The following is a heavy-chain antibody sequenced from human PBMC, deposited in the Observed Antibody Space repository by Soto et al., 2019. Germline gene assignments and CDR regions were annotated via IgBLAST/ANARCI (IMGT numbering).Heavy chain of an antibody. Sequence: EVQLVESGGGLVQPGGSLRLSCAASGFTFSTYDMHWVRQATGKGLEWVSAIGTAGDTYYPRSLKGRFTIDRENAKNSLYLQMNSLRAGDPAVYDCAGFGGRTNPCDIWGQGTMVIVSS. CDR3: AGFGGRTNPCDI. V-gene: IGHV3-13*01. J-gene: IGHJ3*02. CDR2: IGTAGDT. D-gene: IGHD3-10*01. CDR1: GFTFSTYD.